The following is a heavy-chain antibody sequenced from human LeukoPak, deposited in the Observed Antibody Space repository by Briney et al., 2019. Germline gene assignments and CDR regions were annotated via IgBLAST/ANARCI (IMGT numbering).Heavy chain of an antibody. CDR3: TRHYYDILTGYPHYYYSYYMDV. CDR2: IRSKANSYAT. D-gene: IGHD3-9*01. CDR1: GFTFSGSA. V-gene: IGHV3-73*01. J-gene: IGHJ6*03. Sequence: GGSLGLSCAASGFTFSGSAMHWVRQASGKGLEWVGRIRSKANSYATAYAASVKGRFTISRDDSKNTAYLQMNSLKTEDTAVYYCTRHYYDILTGYPHYYYSYYMDVWGKGTTVTVSS.